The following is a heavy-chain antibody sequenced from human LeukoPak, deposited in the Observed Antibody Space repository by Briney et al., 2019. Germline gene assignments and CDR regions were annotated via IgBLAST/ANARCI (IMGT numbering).Heavy chain of an antibody. CDR1: GFTFGDYA. D-gene: IGHD2-15*01. CDR3: SRFTYCSGGSCCFDP. CDR2: ITSKAYGGTT. J-gene: IGHJ5*02. Sequence: PGRSLRLPCTASGFTFGDYAMSWVRQAPGKGPEWIGFITSKAYGGTTEYAASVKGRFTISRDDSKNIAYLQMNSLKTEDTAVYYCSRFTYCSGGSCCFDPWGQGTLVTVSS. V-gene: IGHV3-49*04.